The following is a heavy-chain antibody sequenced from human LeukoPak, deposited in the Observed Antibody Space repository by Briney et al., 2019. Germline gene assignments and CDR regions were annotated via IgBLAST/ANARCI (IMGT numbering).Heavy chain of an antibody. CDR2: IYYSGST. V-gene: IGHV4-59*01. CDR3: ARAGHVHYYDSSGYKRTFDI. D-gene: IGHD3-22*01. Sequence: SETLSLTCTVSGGSISSYYWSWIRQPPGKGLEWIGYIYYSGSTNYNPSLKSRVTISVDTSKNQFSLKLSSVTAADTAVYYCARAGHVHYYDSSGYKRTFDIWGQGTIVPVSS. J-gene: IGHJ3*02. CDR1: GGSISSYY.